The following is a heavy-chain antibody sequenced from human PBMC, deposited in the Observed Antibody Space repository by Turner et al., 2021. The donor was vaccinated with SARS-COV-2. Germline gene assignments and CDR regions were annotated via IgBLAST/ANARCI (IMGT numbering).Heavy chain of an antibody. CDR2: FDPEDGET. D-gene: IGHD6-19*01. V-gene: IGHV1-24*01. CDR1: GYTLPELS. J-gene: IGHJ6*02. Sequence: QVQLVQSGAEVKKPGASAKVSCKVSGYTLPELSMHWVRQAPGKGLEWMGGFDPEDGETIYAQKFQGRVTMTEDTSTDTAYMGLSSLRSEDTAVYYCATGVAVAGTPSRYYYYHGMDVWGQGSTVTVSS. CDR3: ATGVAVAGTPSRYYYYHGMDV.